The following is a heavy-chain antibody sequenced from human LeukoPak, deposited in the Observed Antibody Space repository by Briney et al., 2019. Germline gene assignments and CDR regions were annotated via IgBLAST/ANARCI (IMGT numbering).Heavy chain of an antibody. J-gene: IGHJ3*02. D-gene: IGHD6-6*01. Sequence: SETLSLTCTVSGGSFTSGDYYWGWLRQPPGTGLEYIGSIYYSGRTYYNPSLKSRVTISVDTSKNQFSLKVSSVTAADTAVYFCARVVLTNGDAFDIWGHGTMVTVSS. V-gene: IGHV4-39*07. CDR1: GGSFTSGDYY. CDR2: IYYSGRT. CDR3: ARVVLTNGDAFDI.